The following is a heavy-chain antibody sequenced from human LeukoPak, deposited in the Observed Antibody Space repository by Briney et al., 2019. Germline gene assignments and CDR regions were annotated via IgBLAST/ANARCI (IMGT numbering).Heavy chain of an antibody. J-gene: IGHJ6*03. D-gene: IGHD3-22*01. V-gene: IGHV4-59*01. CDR3: ARISYYYDSSGYLPYYYYYYYMDV. CDR1: GGSISSYY. Sequence: PSETLSLTCTVSGGSISSYYWSWIRQPPGKGLEWIGYIYYSGSTNYNPSLKSRVTISVDTSKNQFSLKLSSVTAADTAVYYCARISYYYDSSGYLPYYYYYYYMDVWGKGTTVTVSS. CDR2: IYYSGST.